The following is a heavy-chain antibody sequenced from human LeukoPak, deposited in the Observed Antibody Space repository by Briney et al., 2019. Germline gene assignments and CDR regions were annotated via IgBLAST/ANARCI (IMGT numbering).Heavy chain of an antibody. J-gene: IGHJ5*02. CDR3: ARRLRKYNWFDP. D-gene: IGHD5-12*01. Sequence: ASVTASCKASGYTFTSYDINWVRQAPGQGLEWMGWMNPNSGNTGYAQKFQGRVTMTSNTSISTAYMELSSLRSEDTAVYYCARRLRKYNWFDPWGEGTLVTVSS. V-gene: IGHV1-8*01. CDR1: GYTFTSYD. CDR2: MNPNSGNT.